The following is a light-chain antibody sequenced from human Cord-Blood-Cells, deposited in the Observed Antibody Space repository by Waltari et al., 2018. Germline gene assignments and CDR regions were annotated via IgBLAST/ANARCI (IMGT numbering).Light chain of an antibody. CDR2: YDS. CDR3: QVWDSSSDHV. J-gene: IGLJ1*01. V-gene: IGLV3-21*04. Sequence: SYVLTQPPSVSVAPGKTARITCGGNNLGSKRVHWYQQKPGQAPVLVIYYDSDRPSGIHERFSGSNSGNTATLTISRVEAGDEADYYCQVWDSSSDHVFGTGTKVTVL. CDR1: NLGSKR.